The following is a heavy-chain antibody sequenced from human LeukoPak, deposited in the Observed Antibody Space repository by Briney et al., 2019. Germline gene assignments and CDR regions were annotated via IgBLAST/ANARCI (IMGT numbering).Heavy chain of an antibody. J-gene: IGHJ4*02. Sequence: GRSLRLSCAASGFTFSSYAMHWVRQAPGKGLEWVAVISYDGSNKYYADSVKGRFTISRDNSKNTLYPQMNSLRAEDTAVYYCARDRYDSSGYLYYFDYWGQGTLVTVSS. CDR2: ISYDGSNK. V-gene: IGHV3-30-3*01. D-gene: IGHD3-22*01. CDR1: GFTFSSYA. CDR3: ARDRYDSSGYLYYFDY.